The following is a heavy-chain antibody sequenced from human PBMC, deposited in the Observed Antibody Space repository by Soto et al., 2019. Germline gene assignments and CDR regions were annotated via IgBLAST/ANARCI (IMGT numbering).Heavy chain of an antibody. D-gene: IGHD2-21*02. CDR1: GFIFSSYS. Sequence: EVQLLESGGGLVQPGGSLRLSCAASGFIFSSYSMYWVRQAPGKGPEGVAGISAFSDSILYADSVEGRFTISRDNSKNTLYLQLHGLRADDTAVYFCAKKRRSGGDNWYFDSWGQGTLVTVSS. V-gene: IGHV3-23*01. CDR2: ISAFSDSI. CDR3: AKKRRSGGDNWYFDS. J-gene: IGHJ4*02.